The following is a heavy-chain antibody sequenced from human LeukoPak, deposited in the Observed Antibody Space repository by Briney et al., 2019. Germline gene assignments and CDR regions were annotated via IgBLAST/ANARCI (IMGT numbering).Heavy chain of an antibody. D-gene: IGHD3-16*02. Sequence: ASVKVSCKASGFTFTGCYIHWWRQAPGQGPEWMGWINVNNGDTNSVQKFQNRVTMTRDTSISTAYMEVTRLRSDDTAVYYCAKTAAASYLDYWGQGTLVTVSS. CDR2: INVNNGDT. CDR3: AKTAAASYLDY. J-gene: IGHJ4*02. V-gene: IGHV1-2*02. CDR1: GFTFTGCY.